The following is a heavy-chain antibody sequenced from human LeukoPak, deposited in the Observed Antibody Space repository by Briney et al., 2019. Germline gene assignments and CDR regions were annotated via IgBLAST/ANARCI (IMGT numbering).Heavy chain of an antibody. V-gene: IGHV4-30-4*07. D-gene: IGHD2-2*01. CDR1: GGTLTSGGYS. J-gene: IGHJ3*02. CDR3: ARPVVPAGMEDAFDI. CDR2: IYYSGSA. Sequence: PSETLSLTCAVSGGTLTSGGYSWSWIRQSPGKALEWIGYIYYSGSAYYNPSLKSRVDISFDTSKNQFSLKLSSVTAADTAVYYCARPVVPAGMEDAFDIWGQGTMVTVSS.